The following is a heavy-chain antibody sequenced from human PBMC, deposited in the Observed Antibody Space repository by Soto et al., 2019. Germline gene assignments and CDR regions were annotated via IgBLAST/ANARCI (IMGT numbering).Heavy chain of an antibody. V-gene: IGHV1-69*13. J-gene: IGHJ4*02. D-gene: IGHD1-20*01. Sequence: SVKVSCKAAGGTLNRSAISWVRQAPGQGLEWMGGIIPFFNTANSAQKFQGRVTFTADETTATVYMELSSLRADDTAIYYCARLTYLNTWPVFEYWGQGTLVTVSS. CDR2: IIPFFNTA. CDR3: ARLTYLNTWPVFEY. CDR1: GGTLNRSA.